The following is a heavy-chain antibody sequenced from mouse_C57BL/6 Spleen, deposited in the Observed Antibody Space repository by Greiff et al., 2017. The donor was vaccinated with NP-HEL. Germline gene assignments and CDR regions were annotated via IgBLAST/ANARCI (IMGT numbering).Heavy chain of an antibody. CDR1: GYTFTSYW. CDR2: IYPGSGST. CDR3: ARFGDYERTFAY. Sequence: VQLQQPGAELVKPGASVKMSCKASGYTFTSYWITWVKQRPGQGLEWIGDIYPGSGSTNYNEKFKSKATLTVDTSSSTAYMQLSSLTSEDSAVYYCARFGDYERTFAYWGQGTLVTVSA. J-gene: IGHJ3*01. V-gene: IGHV1-55*01. D-gene: IGHD2-4*01.